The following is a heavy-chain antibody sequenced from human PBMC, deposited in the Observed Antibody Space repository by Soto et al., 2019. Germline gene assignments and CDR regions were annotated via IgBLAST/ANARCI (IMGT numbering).Heavy chain of an antibody. V-gene: IGHV6-1*01. CDR1: GDSVSSNSAA. D-gene: IGHD3-22*01. CDR3: ARDKYYYDSSGVLLWFDP. J-gene: IGHJ5*02. Sequence: SQTLSLTCAISGDSVSSNSAAWNWIRQSPSRGLEWLGRTYYRSKWYNDYAVSVKSRITINPDTSKNQFSLQLNSVTPEDTAVYYCARDKYYYDSSGVLLWFDPWGQGTLVTGSS. CDR2: TYYRSKWYN.